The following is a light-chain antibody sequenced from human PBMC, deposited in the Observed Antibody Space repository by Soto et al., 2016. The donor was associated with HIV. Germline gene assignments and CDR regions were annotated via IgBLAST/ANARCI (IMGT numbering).Light chain of an antibody. V-gene: IGKV1-27*01. Sequence: DIQMTQSPSSLSGSIGDRVSITCRASQDIYNYLAWYQQKPGKVPRLLISAAMNLESGVPSRFRGSGSGTEFTLTISSLQPEDFATYYCQQLNSYPLGTFGQGTKLEIK. CDR2: AAM. CDR1: QDIYNY. J-gene: IGKJ2*02. CDR3: QQLNSYPLGT.